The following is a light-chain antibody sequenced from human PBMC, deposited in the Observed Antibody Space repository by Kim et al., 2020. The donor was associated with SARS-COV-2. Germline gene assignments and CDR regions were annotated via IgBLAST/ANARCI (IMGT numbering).Light chain of an antibody. Sequence: FSPGQGAPLPCRASQSIGGQLGWYQQKSGQAPRLLIFDTSNRAAGIPARFSGSGSETDFTLTISSLEPEDFAVYYCQQRSNWPLTFGGGTKVDIK. CDR1: QSIGGQ. J-gene: IGKJ4*01. CDR3: QQRSNWPLT. V-gene: IGKV3-11*01. CDR2: DTS.